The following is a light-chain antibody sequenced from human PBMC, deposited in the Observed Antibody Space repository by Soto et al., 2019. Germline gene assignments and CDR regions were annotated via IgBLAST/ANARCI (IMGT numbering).Light chain of an antibody. CDR2: QTS. CDR3: HQRQSWPRT. V-gene: IGKV3-11*01. CDR1: QYINTR. J-gene: IGKJ1*01. Sequence: EIVLTQSPATPSSFPGDRVTLSCRASQYINTRLAWYQHRPGQAPRLLIYQTSIRAAGIPARFSASGSGTDFTLTISDVQPEDFALYCCHQRQSWPRTFGQGTKVDI.